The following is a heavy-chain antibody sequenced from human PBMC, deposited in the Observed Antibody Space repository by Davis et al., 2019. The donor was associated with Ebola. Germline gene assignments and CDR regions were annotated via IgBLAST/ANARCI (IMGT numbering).Heavy chain of an antibody. CDR2: IYYSGST. CDR3: ARGTIFGVVMASGLFDP. V-gene: IGHV4-31*03. J-gene: IGHJ5*02. Sequence: PSETLSLTCTVSGGSISSGGYYWSWIRQHPGKGLEWIGYIYYSGSTYYNPSLKSRVTISVDTSKNQFSLKLSSVTAADTAVYYCARGTIFGVVMASGLFDPWGQGTLVTVSS. CDR1: GGSISSGGYY. D-gene: IGHD3-3*01.